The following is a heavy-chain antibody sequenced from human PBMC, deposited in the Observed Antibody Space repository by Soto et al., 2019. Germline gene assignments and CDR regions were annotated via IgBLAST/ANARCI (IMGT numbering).Heavy chain of an antibody. V-gene: IGHV3-23*01. J-gene: IGHJ6*03. CDR2: ISGSGGST. D-gene: IGHD4-17*01. Sequence: GGSLRLSCAASGFTFSSYAMSWVRQAPGKGLEWVSAISGSGGSTYYADSVKGRFTISRDNSKNTLYLQMNSLRAEDMAVYYCAKGDHDYGDYGGYYYYYYMDVWGKGTTVTVSS. CDR3: AKGDHDYGDYGGYYYYYYMDV. CDR1: GFTFSSYA.